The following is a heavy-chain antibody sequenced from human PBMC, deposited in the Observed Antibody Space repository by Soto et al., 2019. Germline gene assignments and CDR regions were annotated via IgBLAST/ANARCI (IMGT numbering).Heavy chain of an antibody. Sequence: DVQLVESGGGLEQPGGSLRLSCVASGFTFSPFHFHWVLQRIGEGLEWVSCIGAAGDTYYLGSVRGRFTISRENAKNSLFLQMNSLRAEDTAVYFCSRLFASGVWANSFDYWGQGTLGTVSS. D-gene: IGHD6-25*01. J-gene: IGHJ4*02. V-gene: IGHV3-13*01. CDR3: SRLFASGVWANSFDY. CDR2: IGAAGDT. CDR1: GFTFSPFH.